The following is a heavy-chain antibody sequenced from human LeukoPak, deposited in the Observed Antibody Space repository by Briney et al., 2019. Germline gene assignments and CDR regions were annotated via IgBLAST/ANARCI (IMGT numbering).Heavy chain of an antibody. CDR1: GYTFTGYY. CDR2: INPNSGGT. Sequence: ASVKVPCKASGYTFTGYYMHWVRQAPGQGLEWMGWINPNSGGTNYAQKFQGRVTMTRDTSISTAYMELSRLRSDDTAVYYCARGRRDGYNRLDYWGQGTLVTVSS. V-gene: IGHV1-2*02. D-gene: IGHD5-24*01. CDR3: ARGRRDGYNRLDY. J-gene: IGHJ4*02.